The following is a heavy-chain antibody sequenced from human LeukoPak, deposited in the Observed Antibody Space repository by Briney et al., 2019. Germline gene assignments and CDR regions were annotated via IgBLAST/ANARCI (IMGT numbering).Heavy chain of an antibody. J-gene: IGHJ6*02. CDR1: GGSIYSYY. V-gene: IGHV4-59*08. D-gene: IGHD1-26*01. CDR2: TYHSGSP. CDR3: ARRGYSGYDFSGLDV. Sequence: SETLSLTCTVSGGSIYSYYWTWIRQPPGKRLEWIGNTYHSGSPNYNPSLKSRVTISIDTSRNQFSLKLTSVTAADTAVYYCARRGYSGYDFSGLDVWGQGTTVTVSS.